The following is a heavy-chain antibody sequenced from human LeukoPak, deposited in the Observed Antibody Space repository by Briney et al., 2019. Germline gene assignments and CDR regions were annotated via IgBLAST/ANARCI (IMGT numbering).Heavy chain of an antibody. CDR1: GYTFSNHG. V-gene: IGHV1-18*01. J-gene: IGHJ4*02. Sequence: ASVKVSCKASGYTFSNHGISWVRQAPGQGLEWMGWIGADNGNTNYAQKFQGRVTMTTDTSTSTAYMEMRSLRSDDTAVYYCARDLHLVEPLVNFDYWGQGTLVTVSS. CDR3: ARDLHLVEPLVNFDY. D-gene: IGHD2-2*01. CDR2: IGADNGNT.